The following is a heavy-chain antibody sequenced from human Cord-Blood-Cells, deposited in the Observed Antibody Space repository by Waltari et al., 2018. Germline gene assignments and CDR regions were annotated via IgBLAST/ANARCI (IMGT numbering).Heavy chain of an antibody. CDR3: ARGYYDSSGYNWFDP. CDR2: INPNSGGT. CDR1: GYTFTGYY. J-gene: IGHJ5*02. V-gene: IGHV1-2*02. Sequence: QVQLVQSGAEVKKPGASVKVSCKASGYTFTGYYMHWVRQAPGQGLEWMGWINPNSGGTNDAQKCQGRGTMTRETSISTSYMELSRLRSDDTAVYYCARGYYDSSGYNWFDPWGQGTLVTVSS. D-gene: IGHD3-22*01.